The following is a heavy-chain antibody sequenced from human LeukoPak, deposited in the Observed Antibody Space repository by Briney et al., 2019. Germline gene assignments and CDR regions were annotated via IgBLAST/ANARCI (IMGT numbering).Heavy chain of an antibody. D-gene: IGHD3-22*01. J-gene: IGHJ1*01. V-gene: IGHV3-23*01. CDR2: ISGSGGST. CDR1: GFTFSSYA. CDR3: ARIPGEGYYDRSGYYGEYFQH. Sequence: GGSLRLSCAASGFTFSSYAMSWVRQAPGKGLEWVSAISGSGGSTYYADSVKGRFTISRDNSKNTLYLQMNSLRAEDTAVYYCARIPGEGYYDRSGYYGEYFQHWGQGTLVTVSS.